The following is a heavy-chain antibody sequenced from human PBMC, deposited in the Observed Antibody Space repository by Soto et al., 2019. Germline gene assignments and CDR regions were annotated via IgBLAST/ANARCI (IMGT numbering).Heavy chain of an antibody. CDR3: ARGLISGSHYSGGWYYFDS. J-gene: IGHJ4*02. CDR1: GGSFSGYI. D-gene: IGHD1-26*01. V-gene: IGHV4-34*01. CDR2: INHSGSA. Sequence: SETLSLPCDVYGGSFSGYIWTRIRQTPGKGLQWIGQINHSGSANYNPSLKSRVTISVHTSKSQFSLELSSVTAADTAVYYCARGLISGSHYSGGWYYFDSWGQGTQVTVSS.